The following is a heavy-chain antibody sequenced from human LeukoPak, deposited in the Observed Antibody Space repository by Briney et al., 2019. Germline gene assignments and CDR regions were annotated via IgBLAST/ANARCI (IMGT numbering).Heavy chain of an antibody. Sequence: PSETLSLTCTVSGGSISSYYWNWIRQPDGKGLEWIGRIYTSGSTNYNPSLKSRVTIDTSKKQFSLKLSSVTAADTAVYYCARGVDYYGVWGQGTLVTVSS. CDR3: ARGVDYYGV. J-gene: IGHJ4*02. D-gene: IGHD3-10*01. CDR2: IYTSGST. V-gene: IGHV4-4*07. CDR1: GGSISSYY.